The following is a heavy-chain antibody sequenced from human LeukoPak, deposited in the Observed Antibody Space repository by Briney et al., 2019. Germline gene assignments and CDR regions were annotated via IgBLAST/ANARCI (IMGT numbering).Heavy chain of an antibody. V-gene: IGHV1-2*02. CDR1: GYTFTGYY. CDR2: INPNSGGT. D-gene: IGHD2-2*01. Sequence: ASVKVSCKASGYTFTGYYMHWVRQAPGQGLEWMGWINPNSGGTNYAQKFQGRVTMTRDTSISAAYMELSRLRSDDTAVYYCARSDGYCSSTSCRKNYYYYGMDVWGQGTTVTVSS. CDR3: ARSDGYCSSTSCRKNYYYYGMDV. J-gene: IGHJ6*02.